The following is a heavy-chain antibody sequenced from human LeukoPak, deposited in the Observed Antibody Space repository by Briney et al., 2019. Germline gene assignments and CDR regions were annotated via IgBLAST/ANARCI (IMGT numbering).Heavy chain of an antibody. Sequence: GGSLRLSCAASGFTFSSYGMHWVRQAPGKGLEWVAFIRYDGRNKYYADSVKGRFTISRDNAKNSLYLQMNSLRAEDTAVYYCARGFRVRGVPDGYDIWGQGTMVTVSS. D-gene: IGHD3-10*01. J-gene: IGHJ3*02. CDR3: ARGFRVRGVPDGYDI. CDR2: IRYDGRNK. V-gene: IGHV3-30*02. CDR1: GFTFSSYG.